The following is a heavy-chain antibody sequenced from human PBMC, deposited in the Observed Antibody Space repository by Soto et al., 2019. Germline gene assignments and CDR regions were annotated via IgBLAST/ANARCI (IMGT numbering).Heavy chain of an antibody. CDR2: IKPDGSAT. CDR3: VRDYYDTSGYPNTFDM. D-gene: IGHD3-22*01. CDR1: GFTFGSYW. V-gene: IGHV3-7*01. Sequence: PGGSLRLSCAVSGFTFGSYWMNWVRLIPGKGLEWVAYIKPDGSATYYVDSVKGRFTISRDNAKNSLYLDLTRLRAEDTAVYFCVRDYYDTSGYPNTFDMWGQGTMVTV. J-gene: IGHJ3*02.